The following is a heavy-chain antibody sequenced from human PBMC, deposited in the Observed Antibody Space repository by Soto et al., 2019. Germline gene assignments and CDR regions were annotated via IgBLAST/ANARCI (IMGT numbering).Heavy chain of an antibody. CDR3: ASEYSSSSRYGMDV. CDR1: GYSLTSYY. D-gene: IGHD6-6*01. V-gene: IGHV1-46*01. CDR2: INPSGGST. J-gene: IGHJ6*02. Sequence: QVQLVQSGAEVKKPGASAKVSCKASGYSLTSYYMHWVRHAPGQGLEWMGIINPSGGSTSYAQKSQGRVTMTGNTSTSTVYMALSTLRSEDTGVYSCASEYSSSSRYGMDVRCQGTTVTVSS.